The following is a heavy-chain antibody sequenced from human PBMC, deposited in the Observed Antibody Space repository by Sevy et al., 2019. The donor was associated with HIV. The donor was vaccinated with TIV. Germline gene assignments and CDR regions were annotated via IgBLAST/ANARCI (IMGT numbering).Heavy chain of an antibody. CDR1: GGSISSGDYY. V-gene: IGHV4-30-4*01. J-gene: IGHJ5*02. Sequence: SETLSLTCTVSGGSISSGDYYWSWMRQPPGKGLEWIGYIYYSGTTYYNPSLKSRVTISVDTSKNHFSLILNSVTAAGTAVYYCARYGISTSPNNWFDPWGQGTLVTVSS. CDR3: ARYGISTSPNNWFDP. CDR2: IYYSGTT. D-gene: IGHD2-2*01.